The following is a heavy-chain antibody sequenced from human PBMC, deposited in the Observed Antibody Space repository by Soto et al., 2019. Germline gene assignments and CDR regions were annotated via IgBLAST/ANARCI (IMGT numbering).Heavy chain of an antibody. Sequence: GASVKLSCKASGYTFTSYGISWVRQAPGQGLEWMGWISAYNGNTNYAQKLQGRVTMTTDTSTSTAYMELRSLRSDDTAVYYCARGYYDSSGYYRPPNYYGMDVWGQGTTVTVSS. CDR3: ARGYYDSSGYYRPPNYYGMDV. J-gene: IGHJ6*02. V-gene: IGHV1-18*01. CDR2: ISAYNGNT. D-gene: IGHD3-22*01. CDR1: GYTFTSYG.